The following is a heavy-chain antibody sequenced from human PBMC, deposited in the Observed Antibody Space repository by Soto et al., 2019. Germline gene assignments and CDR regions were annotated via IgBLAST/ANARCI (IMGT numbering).Heavy chain of an antibody. J-gene: IGHJ4*02. V-gene: IGHV3-23*01. CDR1: GFTISNYA. Sequence: GGSLRLSCAASGFTISNYAMNWVRQAPGKGLEWDSAILDTGDRILYADSVKGRFTISRDSSKSTLYLQMNNLRAEDTAVYYCLPLDWTLWGQGTLVTVSS. CDR3: LPLDWTL. D-gene: IGHD3-3*01. CDR2: ILDTGDRI.